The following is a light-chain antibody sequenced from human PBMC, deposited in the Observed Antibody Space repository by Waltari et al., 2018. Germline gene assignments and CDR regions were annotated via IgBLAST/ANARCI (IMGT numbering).Light chain of an antibody. J-gene: IGKJ1*01. CDR2: LVS. Sequence: DIVMTQSPLSLPVSPGEPASISCRSSQSLLHSSGYTFLDWYVQKPGQAPQLLIYLVSDRASGVPDRFSGSGSGTDFTLKISRVEAEDVGLYYCMQARQTPWTFDQGP. CDR3: MQARQTPWT. CDR1: QSLLHSSGYTF. V-gene: IGKV2-28*01.